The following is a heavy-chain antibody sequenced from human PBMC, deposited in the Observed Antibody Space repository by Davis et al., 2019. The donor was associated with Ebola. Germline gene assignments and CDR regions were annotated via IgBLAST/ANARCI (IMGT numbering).Heavy chain of an antibody. CDR2: ISSSSSYI. CDR1: GFTFSSYS. D-gene: IGHD2-2*01. CDR3: ARALVPAAIWDWDYGMDV. Sequence: GESLKISCAASGFTFSSYSTNWVRQAPGKGLEWVSSISSSSSYIYYADSVKGRFTISRDNAKNSLYLQMNSLRAEDTAVYYCARALVPAAIWDWDYGMDVWGQGTTVTVSS. J-gene: IGHJ6*02. V-gene: IGHV3-21*01.